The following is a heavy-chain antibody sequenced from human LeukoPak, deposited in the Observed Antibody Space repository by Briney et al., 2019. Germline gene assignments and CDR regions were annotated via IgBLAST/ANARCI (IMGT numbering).Heavy chain of an antibody. J-gene: IGHJ4*02. CDR3: ARGRYFDWSD. CDR1: GGSISSYY. D-gene: IGHD3-9*01. V-gene: IGHV4-59*01. Sequence: KPSETLSLTCTVSGGSISSYYWSWIRQPPGKGLEWIGYIYYSGSANYNPSLKSRVTISVDTSKNQFSLKLSSVTAADTAVYYCARGRYFDWSDWGQGTLVTVSS. CDR2: IYYSGSA.